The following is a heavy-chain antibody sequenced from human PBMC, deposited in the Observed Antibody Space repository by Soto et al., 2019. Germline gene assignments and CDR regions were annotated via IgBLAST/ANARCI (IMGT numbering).Heavy chain of an antibody. CDR3: ARYYGSGSYYGNFGY. V-gene: IGHV4-34*01. CDR2: INHSGST. Sequence: SETLSLTCAVYGGSFSGYYWSWIRQPPGKGLEWIGEINHSGSTNYNPSLKSRVTISVDTPKNQFSLKLSSVTAADTAVYYCARYYGSGSYYGNFGYWGQGTLVTVSS. J-gene: IGHJ4*02. D-gene: IGHD3-10*01. CDR1: GGSFSGYY.